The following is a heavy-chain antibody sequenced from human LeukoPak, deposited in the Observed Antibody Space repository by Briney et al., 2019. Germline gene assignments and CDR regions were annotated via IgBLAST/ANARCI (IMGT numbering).Heavy chain of an antibody. Sequence: GGSLRLSCAASGFTFNSYAMSWVRQAPGKGLEWVSAISNSGTATDYADSVKGRFTISRDNSNHTLYLQMNSVRAEDTAVYYCAKHGYGDFKLFDYWGQGALVSVSS. CDR2: ISNSGTAT. V-gene: IGHV3-23*01. CDR1: GFTFNSYA. J-gene: IGHJ4*02. CDR3: AKHGYGDFKLFDY. D-gene: IGHD4-17*01.